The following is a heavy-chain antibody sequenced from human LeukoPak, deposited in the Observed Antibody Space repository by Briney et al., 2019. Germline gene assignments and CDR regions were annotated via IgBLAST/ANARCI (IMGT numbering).Heavy chain of an antibody. V-gene: IGHV3-49*03. Sequence: GRSLRLSCTASGFTFGDYAMSWFRQAPGKGLEWVGFIRSKAYGGTTEYAASVKGRFTISRDDSKSIAYLQMNSLKTEDTAVYYCTRDRGPPSVDTAMVYFDYWGQGTLVTVSS. CDR2: IRSKAYGGTT. CDR3: TRDRGPPSVDTAMVYFDY. D-gene: IGHD5-18*01. CDR1: GFTFGDYA. J-gene: IGHJ4*02.